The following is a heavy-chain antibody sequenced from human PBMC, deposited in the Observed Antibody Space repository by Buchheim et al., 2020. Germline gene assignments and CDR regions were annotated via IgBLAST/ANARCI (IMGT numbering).Heavy chain of an antibody. CDR1: GFTFSSYA. Sequence: QVQLVESGGGVVQPGRSLRLSCAASGFTFSSYAMHWVRQAPGKGLEWVAVISYDGSNKYYADSVKGRFTISRDNSKTTLYLQMNSLRAEDTAVYYCSAPNYFDYWGQGTL. J-gene: IGHJ4*02. CDR3: SAPNYFDY. V-gene: IGHV3-30-3*01. CDR2: ISYDGSNK.